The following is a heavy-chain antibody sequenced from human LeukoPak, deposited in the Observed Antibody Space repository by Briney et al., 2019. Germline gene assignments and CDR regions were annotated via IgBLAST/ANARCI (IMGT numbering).Heavy chain of an antibody. CDR1: GFTFSSYS. CDR3: ARGIAAAGHYYYMDV. D-gene: IGHD6-13*01. CDR2: ISSSSSYI. J-gene: IGHJ6*03. V-gene: IGHV3-21*01. Sequence: GGSLGLSCAASGFTFSSYSMNWVRQAPGKGLEWVSSISSSSSYIYYADSVKGRFTISRDNAKNSLYLQMNSLRAEDTAVYYCARGIAAAGHYYYMDVWGKGTTVTVSS.